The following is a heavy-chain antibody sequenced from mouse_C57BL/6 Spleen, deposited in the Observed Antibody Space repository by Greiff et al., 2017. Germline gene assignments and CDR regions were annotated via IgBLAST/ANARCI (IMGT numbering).Heavy chain of an antibody. V-gene: IGHV1-82*01. J-gene: IGHJ4*01. CDR3: ARTVLNYAMDY. CDR1: GYAFSSSW. Sequence: QVQLQQSGPELVKPGASVKISCKASGYAFSSSWMNWVKQRPGKGLEWIGRIYPGDGDTNYNGKFKGKATLTADKSSSTAYMQLSSLTSEDSAVYFCARTVLNYAMDYWGQGTSVTVSS. CDR2: IYPGDGDT. D-gene: IGHD1-1*01.